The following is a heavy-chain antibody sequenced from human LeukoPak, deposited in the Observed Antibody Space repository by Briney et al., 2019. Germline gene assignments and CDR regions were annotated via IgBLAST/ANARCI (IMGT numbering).Heavy chain of an antibody. CDR3: ARDPITDSSSWYSTSSYYYFDY. Sequence: GGSLRLSCAASGFTFDDYGMSWVRQAPGKGLEWVSGINWNGGSTGYADSVKGRFTISRDNAKNSLYLQMNSLRAEDTVLYYCARDPITDSSSWYSTSSYYYFDYWGQGTLVTVSS. CDR1: GFTFDDYG. J-gene: IGHJ4*02. D-gene: IGHD6-13*01. V-gene: IGHV3-20*04. CDR2: INWNGGST.